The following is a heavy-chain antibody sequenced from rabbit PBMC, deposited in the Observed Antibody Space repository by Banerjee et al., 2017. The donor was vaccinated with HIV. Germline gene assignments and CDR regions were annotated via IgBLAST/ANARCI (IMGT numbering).Heavy chain of an antibody. CDR2: MYIASDTT. Sequence: QEQLEESGGDLVKPEGSLTLTCTASGFSFSNKYVMCWVRQAPGKGLEWIGYMYIASDTTDYASWAKGRFTISRSTSLTAADTATYFCARDLAGVIGWNFNLWGPGTLVTVS. J-gene: IGHJ4*01. CDR1: GFSFSNKYV. V-gene: IGHV1S45*01. CDR3: ARDLAGVIGWNFNL. D-gene: IGHD4-1*01.